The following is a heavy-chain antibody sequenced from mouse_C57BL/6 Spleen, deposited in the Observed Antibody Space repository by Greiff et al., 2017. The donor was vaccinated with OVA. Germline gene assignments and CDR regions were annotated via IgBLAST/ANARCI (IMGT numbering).Heavy chain of an antibody. V-gene: IGHV5-17*01. Sequence: EVHLVESGGGLVKPGGSLKLSCAASGFTFSDYGMHWVRQAPEKGLEWVAYISSGSSSIYYADTVKGRFTISRDNAKNTLFLQMNSLRSEDTAMNYGERPPYYSNDGGSAYWGQGTLVTVSA. CDR1: GFTFSDYG. J-gene: IGHJ3*01. CDR3: ERPPYYSNDGGSAY. CDR2: ISSGSSSI. D-gene: IGHD2-5*01.